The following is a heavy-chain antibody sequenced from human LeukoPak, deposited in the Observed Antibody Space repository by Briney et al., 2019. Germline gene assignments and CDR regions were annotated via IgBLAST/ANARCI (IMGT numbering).Heavy chain of an antibody. Sequence: PGGSLRLSCAVSGFTFSSFAMSWVRQAPGKGLEWVSLISGSGGSTYHADSVKGRFTISRDNSKNTLNLQMNSPRAEDTAIYYSVKDRYCDSANHFDYGAKGTLAT. D-gene: IGHD3-9*01. CDR3: VKDRYCDSANHFDY. J-gene: IGHJ4*02. V-gene: IGHV3-23*01. CDR2: ISGSGGST. CDR1: GFTFSSFA.